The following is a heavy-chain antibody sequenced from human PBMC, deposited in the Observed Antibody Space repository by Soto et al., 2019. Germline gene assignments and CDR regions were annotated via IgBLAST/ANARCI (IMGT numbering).Heavy chain of an antibody. V-gene: IGHV3-33*01. CDR2: IWYDGSNK. Sequence: QVQLVESGGGVVQPGRSLRLSCAASGFTFSSYGMHWVRQAPGKGLEWVAVIWYDGSNKYYADSVKGRFTISRDNSKNTLYLEMNSLRAEDTAVYYCARDYYGSGSYLNWFDPWGQGTLVTVSS. D-gene: IGHD3-10*01. J-gene: IGHJ5*02. CDR1: GFTFSSYG. CDR3: ARDYYGSGSYLNWFDP.